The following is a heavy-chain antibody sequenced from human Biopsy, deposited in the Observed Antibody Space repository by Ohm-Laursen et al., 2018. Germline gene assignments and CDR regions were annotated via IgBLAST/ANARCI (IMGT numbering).Heavy chain of an antibody. D-gene: IGHD3-3*01. CDR2: VYYSGST. CDR1: GGSISSRNHY. V-gene: IGHV4-39*01. Sequence: SETLSLTCSVSGGSISSRNHYWGWLRQPPGKGLEWIGHVYYSGSTFYNSSLERRVTVSVDTSKNQFHLRLTSTSASATAVYYCARHSLDDFWSGAHYYFDYWGLGTLVTVSS. CDR3: ARHSLDDFWSGAHYYFDY. J-gene: IGHJ4*02.